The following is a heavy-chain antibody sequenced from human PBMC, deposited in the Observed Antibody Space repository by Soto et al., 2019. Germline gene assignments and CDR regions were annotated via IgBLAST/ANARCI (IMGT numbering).Heavy chain of an antibody. CDR1: GFTFSSYA. CDR3: AKDGGSVCSGGTCYFQAPDY. V-gene: IGHV3-23*01. Sequence: EVQLLESGGGLVQPRGSLRLSCAASGFTFSSYAMSWVRQAPGKGLEWVSGIDGSGRNTYYADSVKGRFTISRDNSKNTLSVQMDSLRVEDTALYYCAKDGGSVCSGGTCYFQAPDYWGQGTLVTVSS. D-gene: IGHD2-15*01. CDR2: IDGSGRNT. J-gene: IGHJ4*02.